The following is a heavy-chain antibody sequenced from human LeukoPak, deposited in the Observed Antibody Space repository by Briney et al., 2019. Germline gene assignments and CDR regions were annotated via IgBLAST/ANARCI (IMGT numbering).Heavy chain of an antibody. V-gene: IGHV1-8*01. D-gene: IGHD5-18*01. CDR3: ARGHTPHSGYSYDY. CDR2: MNPNSGNT. J-gene: IGHJ4*02. CDR1: GYTFTSYA. Sequence: GASVKVSCKASGYTFTSYATNWVRQATGQGLEWMGWMNPNSGNTGYAQNFQGRVTITRNTSISTAYMELSSLRSEDTAVYYCARGHTPHSGYSYDYWGQGTLVTVSS.